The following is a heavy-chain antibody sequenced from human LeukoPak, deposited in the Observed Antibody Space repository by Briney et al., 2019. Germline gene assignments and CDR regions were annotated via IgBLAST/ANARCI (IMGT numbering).Heavy chain of an antibody. D-gene: IGHD6-19*01. Sequence: ASVKVSCKASGYAFSGYYIHWVRQAPGQGPEWMGWINPSSGGTNYAQQFQGRVTMTRDTSISTAYMELSRLTSDDTAVYYCARAVRQRLVGEAFDIWGQGTMVTVSS. CDR3: ARAVRQRLVGEAFDI. CDR1: GYAFSGYY. V-gene: IGHV1-2*02. CDR2: INPSSGGT. J-gene: IGHJ3*02.